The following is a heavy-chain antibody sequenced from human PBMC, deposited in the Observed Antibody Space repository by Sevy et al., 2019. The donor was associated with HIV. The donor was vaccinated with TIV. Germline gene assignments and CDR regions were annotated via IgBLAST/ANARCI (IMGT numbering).Heavy chain of an antibody. CDR2: ISGTGSVM. CDR1: GFTFGTYS. D-gene: IGHD6-19*01. J-gene: IGHJ3*02. CDR3: ARECSSGCTHDAFDI. Sequence: GGSLRLSCEASGFTFGTYSMNWVRQAPGKGLEWVSYISGTGSVMYYADSVKGRFTISRDNAKNSLYLQMNSLRDEDTAVYYCARECSSGCTHDAFDIWGQGTMVTVSS. V-gene: IGHV3-48*02.